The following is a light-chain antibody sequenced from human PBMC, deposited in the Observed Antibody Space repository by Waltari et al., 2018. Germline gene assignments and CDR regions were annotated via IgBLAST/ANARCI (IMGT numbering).Light chain of an antibody. CDR3: QQYNSFPYS. CDR1: QNTYTW. Sequence: DIQLTQSPSTLPASVGDRVTITCRASQNTYTWLAWYQQKPGKAPKLLMVDASSLERGVSSRFSGSGSGTEFTLTISSLQPDDSATYYCQQYNSFPYSFGQGTKVEIK. J-gene: IGKJ2*01. CDR2: DAS. V-gene: IGKV1-5*01.